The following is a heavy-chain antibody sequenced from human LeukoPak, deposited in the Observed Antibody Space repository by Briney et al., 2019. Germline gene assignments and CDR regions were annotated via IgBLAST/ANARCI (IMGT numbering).Heavy chain of an antibody. V-gene: IGHV3-23*01. CDR2: ISGSGGST. CDR1: GFTFSSYA. J-gene: IGHJ4*02. D-gene: IGHD3-22*01. Sequence: TGGSLRLSCAASGFTFSSYAMSWVRQAPGKGLEWVSAISGSGGSTYYADSVKGRFTISRVNAKNTLYLQMNSLRAEDTAVYYCVRDRERYYYDSSGYYYDYWGQGTLVTVSS. CDR3: VRDRERYYYDSSGYYYDY.